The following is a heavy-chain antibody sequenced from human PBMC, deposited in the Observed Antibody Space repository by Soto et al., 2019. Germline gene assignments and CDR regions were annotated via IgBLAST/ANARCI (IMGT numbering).Heavy chain of an antibody. Sequence: HVQVQESGPGLVKPSETLSLTCTVSGASMNNYYWSWIRQPPGKGLEWIAYIYYSGSTNYNPFFKSRVIVSVDTSRNQFSLKLSSLTAADTAVYYWARWHSSSGYYGMDVWGQGTTVTVSS. J-gene: IGHJ6*02. D-gene: IGHD6-25*01. CDR1: GASMNNYY. V-gene: IGHV4-59*01. CDR3: ARWHSSSGYYGMDV. CDR2: IYYSGST.